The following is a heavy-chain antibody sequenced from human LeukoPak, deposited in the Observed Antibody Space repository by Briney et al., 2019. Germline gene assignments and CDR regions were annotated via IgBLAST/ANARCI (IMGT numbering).Heavy chain of an antibody. CDR1: GFTVSNNY. D-gene: IGHD3-3*01. J-gene: IGHJ5*02. Sequence: GSLRLSCAVSGFTVSNNYMSWVRQPPGKGQEWIGGLYSSGSTYSNPSLKSRVTISVDTSKNRFSLQMSSVTAADTAVYYCARHFRSLVTESRWFDPWGQGTLVTVSS. CDR2: LYSSGST. CDR3: ARHFRSLVTESRWFDP. V-gene: IGHV4-39*01.